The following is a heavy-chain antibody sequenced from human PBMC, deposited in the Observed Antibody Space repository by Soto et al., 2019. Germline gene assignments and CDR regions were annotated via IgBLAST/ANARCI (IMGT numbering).Heavy chain of an antibody. V-gene: IGHV4-59*01. Sequence: QVQLQESGPGLVKPSETLSPTCTVSGGSISSYYWSWIRQPPGKGLEWIGYIYYSGSTNYNPSLKSRVTISVDTSKNQFSLKLSSVTAADTAVYYCARDGPIFDYWGQGTLVTVSS. J-gene: IGHJ4*02. CDR2: IYYSGST. CDR1: GGSISSYY. CDR3: ARDGPIFDY.